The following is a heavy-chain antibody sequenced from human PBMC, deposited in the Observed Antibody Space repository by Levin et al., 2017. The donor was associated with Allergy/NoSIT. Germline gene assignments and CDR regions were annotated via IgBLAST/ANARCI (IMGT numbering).Heavy chain of an antibody. Sequence: GGSLRLSCTASGFTFSIYAMSWVRQAPGKGLEWVSAISGNGGSTYNADSVKGRFTISRDNSKNTLYLQMNSLRAEDTAVYYCAKGLGYARFDYWGQGALVTVSS. J-gene: IGHJ4*02. CDR2: ISGNGGST. CDR1: GFTFSIYA. CDR3: AKGLGYARFDY. D-gene: IGHD5-18*01. V-gene: IGHV3-23*01.